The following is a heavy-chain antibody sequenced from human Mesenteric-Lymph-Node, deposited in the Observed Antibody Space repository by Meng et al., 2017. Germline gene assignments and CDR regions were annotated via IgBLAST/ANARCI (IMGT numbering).Heavy chain of an antibody. J-gene: IGHJ4*01. Sequence: SETLSLTCTVSGGSISSESDYWSWIRQPPGKGLECIGRINYSGSTYYNPSLKSRVTISVDTSKNQFSLKMSSVTAADTTVYFCARGRGTYHFDYWGQGTLVTVSS. CDR3: ARGRGTYHFDY. CDR2: INYSGST. CDR1: GGSISSESDY. V-gene: IGHV4-39*07.